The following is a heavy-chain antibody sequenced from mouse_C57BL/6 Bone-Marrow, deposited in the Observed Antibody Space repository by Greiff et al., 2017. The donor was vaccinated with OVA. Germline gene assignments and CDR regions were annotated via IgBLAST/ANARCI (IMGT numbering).Heavy chain of an antibody. D-gene: IGHD1-1*01. Sequence: EVQLQQSGAELVRPGASVKLSCTASGFNIKDDYMHWVKQRPEQGLEWIGWIDPENGDTEYASKFQGKATITADTSSNTAYLQLSSLTSEDTAVYYCTTDYDGSSPWCFDVWGTGTTVTVSS. CDR2: IDPENGDT. J-gene: IGHJ1*03. V-gene: IGHV14-4*01. CDR1: GFNIKDDY. CDR3: TTDYDGSSPWCFDV.